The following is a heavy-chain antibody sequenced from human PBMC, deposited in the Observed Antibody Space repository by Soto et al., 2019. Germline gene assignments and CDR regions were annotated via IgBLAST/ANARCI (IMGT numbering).Heavy chain of an antibody. CDR3: ARDTGDCSSTGCKGGAFDI. Sequence: ASVKVSCKASGYTFTGYYMHWVRQAPGQGLEWMGWINPNSGGTNYAQKFQGWVTMTRDTSISKAYMELSRLRSDDTAVYYCARDTGDCSSTGCKGGAFDIWGQGTMVTVSS. CDR1: GYTFTGYY. D-gene: IGHD2-2*01. V-gene: IGHV1-2*04. CDR2: INPNSGGT. J-gene: IGHJ3*02.